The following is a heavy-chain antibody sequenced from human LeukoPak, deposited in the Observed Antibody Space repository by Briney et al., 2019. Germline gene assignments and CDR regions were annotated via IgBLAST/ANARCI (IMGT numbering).Heavy chain of an antibody. CDR3: ARTARLFDY. D-gene: IGHD2-21*02. J-gene: IGHJ4*02. Sequence: GGSLRLSCAASGFTFSDSYMSWIRQTPGKGLDYISYTSGSGGDVNYTGSVRGRFTISRDNAKNPLYLQINSLRAEDTAVYYCARTARLFDYWGQGTLVTVSS. V-gene: IGHV3-11*04. CDR2: TSGSGGDV. CDR1: GFTFSDSY.